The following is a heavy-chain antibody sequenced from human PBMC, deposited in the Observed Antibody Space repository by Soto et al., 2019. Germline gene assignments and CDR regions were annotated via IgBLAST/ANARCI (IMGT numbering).Heavy chain of an antibody. CDR3: AREGYSSSWYWFDP. CDR1: GGSISSYY. Sequence: QVQLQESGPGLVKPSETLSLTCTVSGGSISSYYWSWIRQPPGKGLEWIGYIYYSGSTNYNPSLKSRVTISVDTSKNQFSLKLSSVTAADTAVYYCAREGYSSSWYWFDPWGQGTLVTVSS. CDR2: IYYSGST. J-gene: IGHJ5*02. D-gene: IGHD6-13*01. V-gene: IGHV4-59*01.